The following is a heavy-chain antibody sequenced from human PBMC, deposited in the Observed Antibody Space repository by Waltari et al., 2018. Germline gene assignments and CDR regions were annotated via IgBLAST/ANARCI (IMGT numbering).Heavy chain of an antibody. Sequence: EVQLVESGGGLVQPGGSLNLSCAASGFTFSGSAMHWVRQASGKGLEWVGRIRSKANSYATAYAASVKGRFTISRDDSKNTAYLQMNSLKTEDTAVYYCTTRPPGIAAAGSRRIFDYWGQGTLVTVSS. CDR3: TTRPPGIAAAGSRRIFDY. J-gene: IGHJ4*02. CDR1: GFTFSGSA. V-gene: IGHV3-73*01. D-gene: IGHD6-13*01. CDR2: IRSKANSYAT.